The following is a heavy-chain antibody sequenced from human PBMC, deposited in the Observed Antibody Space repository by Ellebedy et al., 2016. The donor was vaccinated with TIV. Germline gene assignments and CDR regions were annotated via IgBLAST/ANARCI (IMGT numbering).Heavy chain of an antibody. Sequence: MPSETLSLTCTVSGGSITRGSYYWNWIRQYPGKGLEWIAYTYYSGSTYYNPSLKSRVNVSVDTSKNQFPLKLSSVTAADTAVYYCARGKFAAAGIDYWGQGTLVTVSS. CDR1: GGSITRGSYY. J-gene: IGHJ4*02. CDR2: TYYSGST. D-gene: IGHD6-13*01. CDR3: ARGKFAAAGIDY. V-gene: IGHV4-31*03.